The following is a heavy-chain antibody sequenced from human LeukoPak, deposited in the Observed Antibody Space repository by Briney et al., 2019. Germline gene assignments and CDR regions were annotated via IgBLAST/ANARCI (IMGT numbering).Heavy chain of an antibody. CDR2: ISGSGGST. CDR1: GFTFSSYA. V-gene: IGHV3-23*01. D-gene: IGHD2-15*01. CDR3: AKVPLYCSGGSCSDY. Sequence: GSLRLSCAATGFTFSSYAMSWVRQAPGKGLEWVSAISGSGGSTYYADSVKGRFTISRDNSKNTLYLQMNSLRAEDTAVYYCAKVPLYCSGGSCSDYWGQGTLVTVSS. J-gene: IGHJ4*02.